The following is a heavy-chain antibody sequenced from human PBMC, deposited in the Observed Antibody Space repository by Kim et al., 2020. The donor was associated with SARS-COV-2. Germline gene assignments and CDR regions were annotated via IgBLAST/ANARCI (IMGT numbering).Heavy chain of an antibody. CDR1: GFTFSSYW. J-gene: IGHJ3*02. CDR3: ARDGAAAGTIAFDI. Sequence: GGSLRLSCAASGFTFSSYWMSWVRQAPGKGLEWVANIKQDGSEKYYVDSVKGRFTISRDNAKNSLYLQMNSLRAEDTAVYYCARDGAAAGTIAFDIWGQGTMVTVSS. CDR2: IKQDGSEK. D-gene: IGHD6-13*01. V-gene: IGHV3-7*01.